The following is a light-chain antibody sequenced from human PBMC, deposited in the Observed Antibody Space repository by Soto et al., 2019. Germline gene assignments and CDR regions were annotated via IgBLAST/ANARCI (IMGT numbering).Light chain of an antibody. CDR3: EQYNSWPPT. J-gene: IGKJ1*01. Sequence: EIVMTQSPATLSVSPGERAILSCRASQNVNTNVAWYQQKPGQAPRLLIFAASTRPTGIPAGFSGSGSGTEFTLIISSLQSEDFAVYYCEQYNSWPPTFGQGTKVEIK. V-gene: IGKV3D-15*01. CDR1: QNVNTN. CDR2: AAS.